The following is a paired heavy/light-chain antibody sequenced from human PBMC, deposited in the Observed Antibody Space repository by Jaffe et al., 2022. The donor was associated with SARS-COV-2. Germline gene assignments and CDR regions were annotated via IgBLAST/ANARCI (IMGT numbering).Heavy chain of an antibody. CDR2: IWYDGSNK. CDR1: GFTFSSYG. Sequence: QVQLVESGGGVVQPGRSLRLSCAASGFTFSSYGMHWVRQAPGKGLEWVAVIWYDGSNKYYADSVKGRFTISRDNSKNTLYLQMNSLRAEDTAVYYCARGVDYDFWSGPTETYGMDVWGQGTTVTVSS. V-gene: IGHV3-33*01. D-gene: IGHD3-3*01. J-gene: IGHJ6*02. CDR3: ARGVDYDFWSGPTETYGMDV.
Light chain of an antibody. Sequence: QSVLTQPPSASGTPGQRVTISCSGSSSNIGSNYVYWYQQLPGTAPKLLIYRNNQRPSGVPDRFSGSKSGTSASLAISGLRSEDEADYYCAAWDDSLIWVFGGGTKLTVL. V-gene: IGLV1-47*01. J-gene: IGLJ3*02. CDR2: RNN. CDR3: AAWDDSLIWV. CDR1: SSNIGSNY.